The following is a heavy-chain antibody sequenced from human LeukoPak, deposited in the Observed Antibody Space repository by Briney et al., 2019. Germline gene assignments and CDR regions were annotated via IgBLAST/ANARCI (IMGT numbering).Heavy chain of an antibody. CDR1: GYTFTSYY. CDR2: INPSGGST. D-gene: IGHD3-10*01. CDR3: ARDRPWFGAGDYYYGIDV. V-gene: IGHV1-46*01. Sequence: SVKVSCKASGYTFTSYYMHWVRQAPGQGLEWMGIINPSGGSTSYAQKFQGRVTMTRDPSTSTVYMELSSLRSEDSALYYCARDRPWFGAGDYYYGIDVWGKGTTVTVSS. J-gene: IGHJ6*04.